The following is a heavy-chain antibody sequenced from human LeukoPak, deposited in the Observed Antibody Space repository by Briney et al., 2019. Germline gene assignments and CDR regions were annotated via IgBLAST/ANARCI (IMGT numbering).Heavy chain of an antibody. D-gene: IGHD6-13*01. CDR2: INHSGST. CDR1: GGSFSGYY. CDR3: ARDPSRIGPEYSSSWYEVDHKDY. V-gene: IGHV4-34*01. J-gene: IGHJ4*02. Sequence: SETLSLTCAVYGGSFSGYYWSWIRQPPGKGLEWIGEINHSGSTNYNPSLTSRVTISVDTSKNQFSLKLSSVTAADTAVYYCARDPSRIGPEYSSSWYEVDHKDYWGQGTLVTVSS.